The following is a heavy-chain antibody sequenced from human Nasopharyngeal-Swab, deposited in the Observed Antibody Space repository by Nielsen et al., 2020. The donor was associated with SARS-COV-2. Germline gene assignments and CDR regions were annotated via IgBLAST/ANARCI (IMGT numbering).Heavy chain of an antibody. Sequence: GESLKISCAASGFIFGSYWLYWVRQVPGKWPMWVSRISPDGGRADYADSVLGRFTFSRDNAKNTVHLQMNSLRPEDTAVYFCVRAYLYGGPSFWGQGALVTVSS. CDR2: ISPDGGRA. CDR3: VRAYLYGGPSF. J-gene: IGHJ4*02. CDR1: GFIFGSYW. D-gene: IGHD4-23*01. V-gene: IGHV3-74*01.